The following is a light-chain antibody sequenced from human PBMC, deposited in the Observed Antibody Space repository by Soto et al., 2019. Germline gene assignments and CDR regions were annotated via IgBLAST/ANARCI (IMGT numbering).Light chain of an antibody. Sequence: QSVLTHPASVSGSPGQSITISCTGTSSDVGGYNYVSWYQQHPGKAPKLIIYEVSNRPSGLSDRFSGSKSGNTASLTISGLQAEDEADYYCSSYTTTSTLGFGTGTKVTVL. CDR1: SSDVGGYNY. CDR2: EVS. V-gene: IGLV2-14*01. CDR3: SSYTTTSTLG. J-gene: IGLJ1*01.